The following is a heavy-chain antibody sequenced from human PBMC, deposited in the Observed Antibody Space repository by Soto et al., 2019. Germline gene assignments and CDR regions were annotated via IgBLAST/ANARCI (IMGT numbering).Heavy chain of an antibody. CDR2: MFYSGLT. D-gene: IGHD2-15*01. Sequence: SSETLCLTSSVSCYSVISSDYCWALIRQPAGKGLEWIGSMFYSGLTYYNPSLKSRVTLSVDTSKNHFSVRLNSVTAADTAVYYCAPLTVSLSGPYGIHVWGQGLPVTVSS. CDR3: APLTVSLSGPYGIHV. J-gene: IGHJ4*02. CDR1: CYSVISSDYC. V-gene: IGHV4-39*01.